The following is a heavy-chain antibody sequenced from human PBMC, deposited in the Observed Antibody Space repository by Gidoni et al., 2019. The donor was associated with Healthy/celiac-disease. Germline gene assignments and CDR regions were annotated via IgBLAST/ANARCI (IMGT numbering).Heavy chain of an antibody. D-gene: IGHD6-19*01. Sequence: QVQLQQWGAGLLKPSETLSLTCAVYGGSFSGYYWSWIRQPPGKGLEWIGEINHSGSTNYNPSLKSRVTISVDTSKNQFSLKLSSVTAADTAVYYCAREARQQWSWFPRRNNWFDPWGQGTLVTVSS. CDR1: GGSFSGYY. J-gene: IGHJ5*02. CDR2: INHSGST. V-gene: IGHV4-34*01. CDR3: AREARQQWSWFPRRNNWFDP.